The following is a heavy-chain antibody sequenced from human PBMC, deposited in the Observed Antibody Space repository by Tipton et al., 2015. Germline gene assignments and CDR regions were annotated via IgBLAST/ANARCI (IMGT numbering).Heavy chain of an antibody. V-gene: IGHV4-4*07. J-gene: IGHJ6*02. Sequence: TLSLTCTVSGVSIVDFYWSWIQQPAGKGLECIGRVYTTGSTNYNPSLKSRVTMSVETSKTQFSLILSSVTAADTAVYYCTRDFSIKGMDVWGQGTTVTVSS. CDR2: VYTTGST. CDR1: GVSIVDFY. D-gene: IGHD3-3*01. CDR3: TRDFSIKGMDV.